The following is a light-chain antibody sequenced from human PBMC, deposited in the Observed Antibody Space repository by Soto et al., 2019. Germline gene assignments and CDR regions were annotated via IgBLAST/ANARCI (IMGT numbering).Light chain of an antibody. V-gene: IGKV1-39*01. CDR1: QSISSY. CDR2: AAS. Sequence: DIQMTQSPSSLSASVGDRVTITCRASQSISSYLNWYQQKPGKAPKLLIYAASSLQSGVPSRFSGSGSGTDFTLTISSLQPEDFATYYCQQSYSTVGYTFGQGTKLEIK. J-gene: IGKJ2*01. CDR3: QQSYSTVGYT.